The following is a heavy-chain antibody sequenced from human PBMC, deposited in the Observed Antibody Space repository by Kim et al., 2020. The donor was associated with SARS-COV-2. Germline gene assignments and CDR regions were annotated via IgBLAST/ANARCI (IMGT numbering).Heavy chain of an antibody. J-gene: IGHJ2*01. Sequence: TLSLTCTVSGGSISSGGYYWSWIRQHPGKGLEWIGYIYYSGSTYYNPSLKSRVTISVDTSKNQFSLKLSSVTAADTAVYYCARVAVAGGIWYFDLWGRSPLVTVSS. D-gene: IGHD6-19*01. V-gene: IGHV4-31*03. CDR3: ARVAVAGGIWYFDL. CDR2: IYYSGST. CDR1: GGSISSGGYY.